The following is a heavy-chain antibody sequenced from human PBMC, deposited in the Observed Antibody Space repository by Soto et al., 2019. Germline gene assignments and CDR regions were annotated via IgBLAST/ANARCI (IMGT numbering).Heavy chain of an antibody. CDR2: ISVSGTMR. CDR3: ATAGLTGTV. V-gene: IGHV3-48*03. J-gene: IGHJ6*02. D-gene: IGHD3-9*01. Sequence: GSLRLSSVPSGLSLSSYEMTWVRQAPGKGLEWVSYISVSGTMRFYADAVKGRFTISRDNTKKILYLQMNSLRAEDTALYYCATAGLTGTVWGQGTTVTVSS. CDR1: GLSLSSYE.